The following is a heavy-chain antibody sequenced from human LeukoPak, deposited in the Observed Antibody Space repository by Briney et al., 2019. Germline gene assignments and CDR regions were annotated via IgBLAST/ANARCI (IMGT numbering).Heavy chain of an antibody. V-gene: IGHV1-69*13. Sequence: GASVKVSCKASGGTFSSYVISWVRQAPGQGLEWMGGIIPIFATANYAQKFQGRVTITADESTSTAYMELSSLRSEDTAVYYCARDRVAVAGTWVYYHYHMDVWGKGTTVTISS. CDR2: IIPIFATA. J-gene: IGHJ6*03. CDR3: ARDRVAVAGTWVYYHYHMDV. D-gene: IGHD6-19*01. CDR1: GGTFSSYV.